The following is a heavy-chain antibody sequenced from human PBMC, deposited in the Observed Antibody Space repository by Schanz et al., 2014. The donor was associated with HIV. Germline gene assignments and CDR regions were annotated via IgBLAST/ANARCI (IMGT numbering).Heavy chain of an antibody. CDR3: AKDKSRHTYSSSSIFDP. V-gene: IGHV3-30*18. D-gene: IGHD6-13*01. CDR2: ISYDGINK. J-gene: IGHJ5*02. Sequence: QEQLVESGGGSVKPGGSLRLSCAASGFSLGDYYMSWIRQAPGKGLEWVAVISYDGINKYYEDSVKGRLTISRDNSKNTLYLQMKSLRAEDTAVYYCAKDKSRHTYSSSSIFDPWGQGTLVTVSS. CDR1: GFSLGDYY.